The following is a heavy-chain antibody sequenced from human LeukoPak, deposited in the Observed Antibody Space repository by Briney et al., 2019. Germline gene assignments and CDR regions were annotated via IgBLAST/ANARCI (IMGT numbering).Heavy chain of an antibody. V-gene: IGHV4-34*01. CDR1: GGSFSGYY. CDR2: INHSGST. D-gene: IGHD3-10*01. J-gene: IGHJ4*02. CDR3: ARRRRGSGSYHDY. Sequence: SETLSLTCAVYGGSFSGYYWSWIRQPPGKGLEWIGEINHSGSTNYNPSLKSRVTISVDTSKNQFSLKLSSVTAADTAVYYCARRRRGSGSYHDYWGQGTLVTVSS.